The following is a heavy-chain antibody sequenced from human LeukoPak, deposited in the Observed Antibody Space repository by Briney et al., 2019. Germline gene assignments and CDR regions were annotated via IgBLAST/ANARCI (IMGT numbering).Heavy chain of an antibody. CDR2: INPSGGST. J-gene: IGHJ6*02. D-gene: IGHD2-8*01. V-gene: IGHV1-46*01. CDR1: GYNFISYY. CDR3: AREDVVLVDAVRYYYYGMDV. Sequence: ASVKVSCTASGYNFISYYMHWVRQAPGQGLEWMGIINPSGGSTSYAQKLQDRVTMTRDTSTSTVYMELSGLKSEDTAVYYCAREDVVLVDAVRYYYYGMDVWGQGTTVTVSS.